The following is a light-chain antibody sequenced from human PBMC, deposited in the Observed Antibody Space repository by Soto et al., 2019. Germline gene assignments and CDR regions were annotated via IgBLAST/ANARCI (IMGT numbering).Light chain of an antibody. CDR3: QQSYSTPIT. J-gene: IGKJ5*01. CDR1: QSISTF. Sequence: DIQMTQPPSSLSASVGDIVSITCRAIQSISTFLNWYQQKPGKAPKLLIYAAATLQSGVPSGFSGSGSGTDFALTISSLQPEDFATYYCQQSYSTPITFGQGTRLEIK. CDR2: AAA. V-gene: IGKV1-39*01.